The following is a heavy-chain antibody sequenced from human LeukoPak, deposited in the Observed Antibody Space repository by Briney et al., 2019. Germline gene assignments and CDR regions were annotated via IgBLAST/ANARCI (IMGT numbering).Heavy chain of an antibody. CDR3: ARIDYYYDSSGYDYNWFDP. CDR1: GYTFTGYY. V-gene: IGHV1-2*02. CDR2: INPNSGGT. J-gene: IGHJ5*02. D-gene: IGHD3-22*01. Sequence: GASVKVSCKASGYTFTGYYMHWVRQAPGQGLEWMGWINPNSGGTNYAQKFQGRVTMTRDTSISTAYMELSRLRSDDTAVYYCARIDYYYDSSGYDYNWFDPWGQGTLVTVSS.